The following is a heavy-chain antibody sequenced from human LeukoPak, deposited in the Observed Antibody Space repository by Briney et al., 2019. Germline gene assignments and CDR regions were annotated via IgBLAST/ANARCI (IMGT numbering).Heavy chain of an antibody. V-gene: IGHV3-21*01. CDR2: ISSSSSYI. Sequence: GGSLRLSCAASGFTFSSYSMNWVRQAPGKGLEWVSSISSSSSYIYYADSVKGRFTISRDNAKNSLYLQMNSLRAEDTAVYYCARAGTEYSSSSWFDPWGQGTLVTVSS. CDR1: GFTFSSYS. CDR3: ARAGTEYSSSSWFDP. D-gene: IGHD6-6*01. J-gene: IGHJ5*02.